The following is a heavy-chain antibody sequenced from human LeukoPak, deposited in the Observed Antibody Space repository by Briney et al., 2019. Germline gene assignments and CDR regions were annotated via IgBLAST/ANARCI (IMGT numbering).Heavy chain of an antibody. J-gene: IGHJ5*02. V-gene: IGHV4-31*03. CDR3: ARQLRGPNWFDP. CDR2: IYYSGSA. Sequence: SETLSLTCTVSDGSINSGRYYWSWIRQLPGKGLEWIGYIYYSGSAYYNPSLKSRVIISVDTSKNQFSLELSSVTAADTAVYYCARQLRGPNWFDPWGQGTLVTVSS. D-gene: IGHD1-7*01. CDR1: DGSINSGRYY.